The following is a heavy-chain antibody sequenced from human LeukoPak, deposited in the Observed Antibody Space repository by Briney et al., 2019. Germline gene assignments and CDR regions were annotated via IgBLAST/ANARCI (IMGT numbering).Heavy chain of an antibody. Sequence: GRSLRLSCAASGFTFSSYSMNWVRQAPGKGLEWVSSISSSSSYIYYADSVKGRFTISRDNAKNSLYLQMNSLRAEDTAVYYCARDSRCSTSCYPDAFDIWGQGTMVTVSS. D-gene: IGHD2-2*01. CDR2: ISSSSSYI. CDR3: ARDSRCSTSCYPDAFDI. J-gene: IGHJ3*02. V-gene: IGHV3-21*01. CDR1: GFTFSSYS.